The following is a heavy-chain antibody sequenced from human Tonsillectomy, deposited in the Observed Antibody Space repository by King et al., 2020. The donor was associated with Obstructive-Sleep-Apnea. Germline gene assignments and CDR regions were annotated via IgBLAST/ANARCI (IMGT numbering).Heavy chain of an antibody. CDR3: ARARYDSSGYYSMYFDY. Sequence: QLVQSGAEVKKPGASVKVSCKASGYTFTSYYMNWVRQAPGQGLEWMGIINPSGGSTSYAQKFQGRVTMTRDTSTSTVYMELSSLRSEDTAVYYCARARYDSSGYYSMYFDYWGQGTLVTVSS. CDR1: GYTFTSYY. V-gene: IGHV1-46*01. D-gene: IGHD3-22*01. J-gene: IGHJ4*02. CDR2: INPSGGST.